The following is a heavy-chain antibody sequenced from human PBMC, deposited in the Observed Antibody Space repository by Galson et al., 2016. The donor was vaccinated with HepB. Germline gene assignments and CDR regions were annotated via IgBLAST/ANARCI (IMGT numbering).Heavy chain of an antibody. J-gene: IGHJ6*02. V-gene: IGHV3-48*04. CDR1: GFTFNRYT. D-gene: IGHD4-11*01. CDR3: VREGHDNSKFAYYFGMDV. CDR2: ISSSGTTI. Sequence: SLRLSCAASGFTFNRYTMNWVRQAPGKGLEWVAYISSSGTTIYYADSVKGRFTISRDNAKNSLYLQMNSLRAEDTAVYYCVREGHDNSKFAYYFGMDVWGRGTTVTVSS.